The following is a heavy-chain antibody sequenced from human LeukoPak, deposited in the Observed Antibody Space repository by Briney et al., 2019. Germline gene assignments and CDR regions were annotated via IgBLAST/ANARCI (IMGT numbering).Heavy chain of an antibody. J-gene: IGHJ4*02. CDR2: IYYSGST. V-gene: IGHV4-39*07. Sequence: SETLSLTCTVSGGSISSSSYYWGWIRQPPGKGLEWIGSIYYSGSTYYNPSLKSRVTISVDTSKNQSSLKLSSVTAADTAVYYCARDRSSRRIGYDYWGQGTLVTVSS. CDR3: ARDRSSRRIGYDY. CDR1: GGSISSSSYY. D-gene: IGHD1-26*01.